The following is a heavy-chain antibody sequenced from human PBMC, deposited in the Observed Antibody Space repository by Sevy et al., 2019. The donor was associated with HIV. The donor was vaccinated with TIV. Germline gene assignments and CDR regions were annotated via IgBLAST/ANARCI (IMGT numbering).Heavy chain of an antibody. D-gene: IGHD3-22*01. CDR3: ARDRVTYYYDSSGYYTSGYGMDV. CDR2: IYSSDRT. Sequence: GGSLRLSCAASGFTVSDNHMNWVRQAPGKGLEWVSVIYSSDRTDYADSVKGRFTVSRDNSKNMLYLQMNSLRAEDTAVYYCARDRVTYYYDSSGYYTSGYGMDVWGQGTTVTVSS. CDR1: GFTVSDNH. J-gene: IGHJ6*02. V-gene: IGHV3-53*01.